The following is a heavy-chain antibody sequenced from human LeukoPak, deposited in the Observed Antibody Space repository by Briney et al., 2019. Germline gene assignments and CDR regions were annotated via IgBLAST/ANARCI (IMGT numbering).Heavy chain of an antibody. Sequence: SETLSLTCAVYGGSFSGYYWSWIRQPPGKGLEWIGEINHSGSTNYNPSLKSRVTISVDTSKNQFSLKLSSVTAADTAVYYCARHGMAAAGDAFDIWGQGTMVTVSS. J-gene: IGHJ3*02. CDR2: INHSGST. V-gene: IGHV4-34*01. CDR1: GGSFSGYY. D-gene: IGHD6-13*01. CDR3: ARHGMAAAGDAFDI.